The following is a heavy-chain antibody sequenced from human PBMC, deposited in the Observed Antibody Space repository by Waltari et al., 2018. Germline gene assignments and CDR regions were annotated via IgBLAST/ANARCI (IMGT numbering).Heavy chain of an antibody. CDR3: ARDHEWRYSSSWSYNWFDP. Sequence: QLQLQESGPGLVKPSETLSLTCTVSGGSISSSSYYWGWIRQPPGKGLEWIGGIYYRGGTYDNPSLKSRVTISVDTSKNQFSLKLSSVTAADTAVYYCARDHEWRYSSSWSYNWFDPWGQGTLVTVSS. V-gene: IGHV4-39*07. CDR1: GGSISSSSYY. J-gene: IGHJ5*02. D-gene: IGHD6-13*01. CDR2: IYYRGGT.